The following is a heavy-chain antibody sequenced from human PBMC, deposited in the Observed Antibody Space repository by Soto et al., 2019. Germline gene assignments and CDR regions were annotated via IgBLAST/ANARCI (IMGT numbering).Heavy chain of an antibody. Sequence: LRLSCAASGFTFSDYYMSWIRQAPGKGLEWVSYISSSGSTKYYADSVKGRFTISRDNAKNSLYLQMDSLRAEDTAVYYCASDCSSTSCYGWGQGTLVTVSS. CDR2: ISSSGSTK. CDR3: ASDCSSTSCYG. CDR1: GFTFSDYY. J-gene: IGHJ4*02. D-gene: IGHD2-2*01. V-gene: IGHV3-11*01.